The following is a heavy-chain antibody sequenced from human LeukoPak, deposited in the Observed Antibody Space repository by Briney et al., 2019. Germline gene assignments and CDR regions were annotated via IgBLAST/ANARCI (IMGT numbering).Heavy chain of an antibody. CDR1: GFTVSSNY. D-gene: IGHD1-1*01. V-gene: IGHV3-66*01. CDR2: IYSDRST. Sequence: PGGSLRLSCAASGFTVSSNYMSWVRQAPGKGLEWVSVIYSDRSTHYANSVRGRFTISRDNSKNTLYLQTNSLRAEDTAVYYCARDSTGSYRMDVWGQGTTVTVSS. J-gene: IGHJ6*02. CDR3: ARDSTGSYRMDV.